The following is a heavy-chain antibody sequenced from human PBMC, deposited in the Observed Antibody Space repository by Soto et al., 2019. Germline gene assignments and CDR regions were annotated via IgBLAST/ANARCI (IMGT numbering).Heavy chain of an antibody. CDR3: ARALLSHSYDSGGYDSYFHAMAV. CDR2: IIPISETT. CDR1: GGTFSSLD. Sequence: SVKVSCKASGGTFSSLDINWVRQAPGQGLEWMGGIIPISETTNYAQIFQGRVSIVADKSTSTAYMELSRLRSEDTAVYYCARALLSHSYDSGGYDSYFHAMAVWGQGTPVTVSS. J-gene: IGHJ6*02. V-gene: IGHV1-69*06. D-gene: IGHD3-22*01.